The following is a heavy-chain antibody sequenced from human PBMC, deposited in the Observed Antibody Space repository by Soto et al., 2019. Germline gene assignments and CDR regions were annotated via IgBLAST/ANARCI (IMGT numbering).Heavy chain of an antibody. CDR1: GCSISTYY. V-gene: IGHV4-59*01. CDR3: ARGDPKKGPHDY. Sequence: SETLSLTCTFSGCSISTYYWSWIRQPPGKGLEWIAYIYDSGSTNYNPSLKSRVTISVDTSKNQFSLKLNSVTAADTAVYYCARGDPKKGPHDYWGQGTLVTVSS. CDR2: IYDSGST. J-gene: IGHJ4*02.